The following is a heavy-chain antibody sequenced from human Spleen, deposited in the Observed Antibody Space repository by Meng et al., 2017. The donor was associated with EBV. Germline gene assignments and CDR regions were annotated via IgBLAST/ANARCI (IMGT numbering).Heavy chain of an antibody. Sequence: QRTGTGLVTAADPLSFTRTVSGGSISSNFYYWGWIRHPPGKGLEWIASIYYSGSTYYNPSLQSRLTISVDTSKNHFSLKLSSVTAADTAVYYCARHEYNFASGGNLPWGQGTLVTVSS. J-gene: IGHJ5*02. V-gene: IGHV4-39*01. CDR1: GGSISSNFYY. D-gene: IGHD1-20*01. CDR3: ARHEYNFASGGNLP. CDR2: IYYSGST.